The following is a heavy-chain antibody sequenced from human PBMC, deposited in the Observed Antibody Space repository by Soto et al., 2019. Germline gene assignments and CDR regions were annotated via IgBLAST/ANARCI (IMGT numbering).Heavy chain of an antibody. CDR2: ISSDGKSE. J-gene: IGHJ4*02. Sequence: QVQLVESGGGVVQPGRSLRLSCAASGFTFSTYGMHWVRQPPGKGLEWVAVISSDGKSEHYADPVKGRFSISRDNSKNTLSLQMNSLRVEDTAVYYCAKTITTYSGDSRGRGALVDYWGQGTLVTVSS. CDR1: GFTFSTYG. D-gene: IGHD3-22*01. CDR3: AKTITTYSGDSRGRGALVDY. V-gene: IGHV3-30*18.